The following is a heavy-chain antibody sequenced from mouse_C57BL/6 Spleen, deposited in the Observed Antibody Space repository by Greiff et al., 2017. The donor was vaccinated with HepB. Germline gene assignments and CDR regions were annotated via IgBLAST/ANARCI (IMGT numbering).Heavy chain of an antibody. D-gene: IGHD1-1*01. CDR3: AREDYYYGSLFDY. CDR1: GYAFSSSW. CDR2: IYPGDGDT. J-gene: IGHJ2*01. V-gene: IGHV1-82*01. Sequence: VQLQQSGPELVKPGASVKISCKASGYAFSSSWMNWVKQRPGKGLEWIGRIYPGDGDTNYNGKFKGKATLTADKSSSTAYMQLSSLTSEDSAVYFCAREDYYYGSLFDYWGQGTTLTVSS.